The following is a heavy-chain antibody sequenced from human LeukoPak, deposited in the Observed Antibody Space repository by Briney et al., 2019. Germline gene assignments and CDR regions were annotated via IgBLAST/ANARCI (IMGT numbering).Heavy chain of an antibody. J-gene: IGHJ3*02. V-gene: IGHV3-30-3*01. CDR1: GFTFSSYA. CDR2: ISYDGSNK. D-gene: IGHD3-10*01. Sequence: GGSLRLSCAASGFTFSSYAMHWVRQAPGKGLEWVAVISYDGSNKYYADSVKGRFTVSRDNSKNTLYLQMNSLRAEDTAVYYCARAPGSAWAFDIWGQGTMVTVSS. CDR3: ARAPGSAWAFDI.